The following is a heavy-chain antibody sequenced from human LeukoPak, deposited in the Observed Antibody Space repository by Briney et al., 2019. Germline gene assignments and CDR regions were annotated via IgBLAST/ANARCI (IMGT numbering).Heavy chain of an antibody. D-gene: IGHD1-26*01. V-gene: IGHV4-59*01. CDR3: ARRPWGGMDV. Sequence: SETLSLTCTVSGGSISTYYWNWIRQPPGKGLEWVGYIHSGSTNYNPSLKSRVTISVDTSKNQFTLKLSSVTAADTAVYYCARRPWGGMDVWGQGTTVTVSS. CDR2: IHSGST. CDR1: GGSISTYY. J-gene: IGHJ6*02.